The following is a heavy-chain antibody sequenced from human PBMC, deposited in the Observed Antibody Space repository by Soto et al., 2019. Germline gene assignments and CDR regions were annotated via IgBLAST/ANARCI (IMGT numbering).Heavy chain of an antibody. CDR3: ASRNYYESSGYYYWYYFDF. Sequence: PGGSLRLSCAASGFTFCNYSMSWVPPAPGEGLAWFSAISGSGGSTYYEDSVKGRFTISRDNSKNTLYLQMNSLGAEDMAVYYCASRNYYESSGYYYWYYFDFWGQGTLVTVSS. J-gene: IGHJ4*02. V-gene: IGHV3-23*01. CDR1: GFTFCNYS. CDR2: ISGSGGST. D-gene: IGHD3-22*01.